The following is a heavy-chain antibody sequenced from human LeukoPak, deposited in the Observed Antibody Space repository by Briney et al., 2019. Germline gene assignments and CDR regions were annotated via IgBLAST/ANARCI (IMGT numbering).Heavy chain of an antibody. CDR1: GYSISSGYF. Sequence: NPSETLSLTCIVSGYSISSGYFWGWIRQPPGKGLEWIGNIHHSGCTYYNPSLKSRVTISVDTSKNQLSLKLSSVTAADTAVYYCARVAAGIGFFQHWGQGTLVTVSS. CDR2: IHHSGCT. CDR3: ARVAAGIGFFQH. J-gene: IGHJ1*01. V-gene: IGHV4-38-2*02. D-gene: IGHD6-13*01.